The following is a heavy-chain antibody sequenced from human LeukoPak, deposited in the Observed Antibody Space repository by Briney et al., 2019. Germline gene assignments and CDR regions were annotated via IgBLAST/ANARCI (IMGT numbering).Heavy chain of an antibody. CDR2: IYYSGST. CDR3: ARGPSDSSGNEASGAFDI. Sequence: SETLSLTCTVSGGSISSYYWSWIRQPPGKGLEWIGYIYYSGSTNYNPSLKSRVTISVDTSKNQFSLQLNSVTPEDTAVYYCARGPSDSSGNEASGAFDIWGQGTMVTVSS. CDR1: GGSISSYY. D-gene: IGHD6-19*01. V-gene: IGHV4-59*12. J-gene: IGHJ3*02.